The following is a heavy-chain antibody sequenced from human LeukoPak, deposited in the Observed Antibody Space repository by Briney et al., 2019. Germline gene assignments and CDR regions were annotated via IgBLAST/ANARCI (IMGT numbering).Heavy chain of an antibody. D-gene: IGHD3-22*01. Sequence: GGSLRLSCAASGFTFSSYAMHWVRQAPGKGLEWVAVISYDGSNKYYADSVKGRFTISRDNSKNTLYLQMNSLRAEDTAVYYCARDRYYYDSSGYYHYFDYWGQGTLVTVSS. CDR2: ISYDGSNK. CDR1: GFTFSSYA. J-gene: IGHJ4*02. V-gene: IGHV3-30*04. CDR3: ARDRYYYDSSGYYHYFDY.